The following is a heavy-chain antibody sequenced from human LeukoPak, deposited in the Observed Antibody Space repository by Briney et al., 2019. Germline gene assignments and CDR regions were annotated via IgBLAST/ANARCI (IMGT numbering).Heavy chain of an antibody. CDR1: GYTFTIYG. Sequence: ASVKVSCKASGYTFTIYGISWVRQAPGQGLEWMGWISAYNGNTNYAQKLQGRVTMTTDTSTSTAYMELRSLRSDDTAVYYCARGFGYYDSSGYRRGWFDPWGQGTLVTVSS. CDR2: ISAYNGNT. CDR3: ARGFGYYDSSGYRRGWFDP. D-gene: IGHD3-22*01. J-gene: IGHJ5*02. V-gene: IGHV1-18*01.